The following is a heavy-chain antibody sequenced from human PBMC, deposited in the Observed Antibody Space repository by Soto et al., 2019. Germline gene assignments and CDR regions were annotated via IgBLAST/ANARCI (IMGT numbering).Heavy chain of an antibody. D-gene: IGHD5-12*01. Sequence: SETLSLTCAVYGGSFSGYYWSWIRQPPGKGLEWIGEINHSGSTNYNPSLKSRVTISVDTSKNQFSLKLSSVTAADTAMYYCAREGRWLQSDYFDYWGQGTLVTVSS. CDR2: INHSGST. CDR1: GGSFSGYY. CDR3: AREGRWLQSDYFDY. V-gene: IGHV4-34*01. J-gene: IGHJ4*02.